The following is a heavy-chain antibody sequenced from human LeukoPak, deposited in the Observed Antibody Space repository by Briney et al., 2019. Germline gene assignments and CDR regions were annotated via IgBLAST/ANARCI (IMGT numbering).Heavy chain of an antibody. CDR1: GLTVNTNY. Sequence: GGSLRLSCAASGLTVNTNYMSWVRQAPGKGLEWVSVIYSGGTTYYADSVKGRFTISRDNSKNTLYLQMNSLRSEDTAVYYCARDGNDPYYYYGMDVWGQGTTVTVSS. CDR3: ARDGNDPYYYYGMDV. CDR2: IYSGGTT. J-gene: IGHJ6*02. D-gene: IGHD4-23*01. V-gene: IGHV3-53*01.